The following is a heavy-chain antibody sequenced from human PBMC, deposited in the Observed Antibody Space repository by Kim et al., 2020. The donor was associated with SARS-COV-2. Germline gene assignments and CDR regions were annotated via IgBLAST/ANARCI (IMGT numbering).Heavy chain of an antibody. J-gene: IGHJ4*02. CDR2: T. V-gene: IGHV4-59*01. CDR3: AAFANSGYFDY. Sequence: TNSTPSTKSRVTISVDTSKNQFSLKLSSVTAADTAVYYCAAFANSGYFDYWGQGTLVTVSS. D-gene: IGHD6-19*01.